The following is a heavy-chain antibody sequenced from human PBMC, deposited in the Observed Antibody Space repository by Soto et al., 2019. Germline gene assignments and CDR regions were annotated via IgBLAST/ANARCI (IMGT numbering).Heavy chain of an antibody. V-gene: IGHV4-39*01. Sequence: QLQLQESGPGLVKPSETLSLTCSVSGGSVSSRSHYWGWIRQPPEKGLEWIGRIDYSGSTSYNPSLKSRVTLSVDTSKNQCSLKLTSVTAADPAVYYCARLDWGSGAFDIWGQGTMVTVSS. CDR3: ARLDWGSGAFDI. CDR2: IDYSGST. D-gene: IGHD3-16*01. J-gene: IGHJ3*02. CDR1: GGSVSSRSHY.